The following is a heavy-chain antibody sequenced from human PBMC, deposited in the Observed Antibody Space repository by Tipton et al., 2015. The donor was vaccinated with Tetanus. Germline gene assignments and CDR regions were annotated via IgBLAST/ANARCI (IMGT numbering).Heavy chain of an antibody. J-gene: IGHJ4*02. D-gene: IGHD3-10*01. CDR2: IFDDGSNT. CDR3: ARGRRSMFRNVMFYFDF. Sequence: SLRLSCAASGFSFASYGMHWVRQAPGKGLEWMATIFDDGSNTYYADSVKGRYTISRDNSKNMLYLEMNSPRAEDTAIYYCARGRRSMFRNVMFYFDFWGQGSLVTVSS. V-gene: IGHV3-33*01. CDR1: GFSFASYG.